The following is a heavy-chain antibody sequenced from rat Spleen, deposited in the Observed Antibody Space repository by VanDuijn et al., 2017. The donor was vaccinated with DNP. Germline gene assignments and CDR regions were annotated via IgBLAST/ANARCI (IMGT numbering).Heavy chain of an antibody. Sequence: EVQLVESGGGPVQPGRSMRLSCAASGFTFSDYYLAWVRQAPTKGLEWVASISGGGGNTYYRDSVKGRFTISRDNARSTLYLQMDSLRSDDTATYYCTKYTLVGSYYYGYFDYWGQGVMVTVSS. D-gene: IGHD1-12*02. CDR1: GFTFSDYY. V-gene: IGHV5-25*01. CDR2: ISGGGGNT. J-gene: IGHJ2*01. CDR3: TKYTLVGSYYYGYFDY.